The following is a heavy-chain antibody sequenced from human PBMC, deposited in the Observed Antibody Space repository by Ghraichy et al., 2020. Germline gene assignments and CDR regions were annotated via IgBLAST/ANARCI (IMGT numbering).Heavy chain of an antibody. J-gene: IGHJ1*01. V-gene: IGHV3-30*18. CDR2: VSHDGTNR. D-gene: IGHD2-21*02. Sequence: LTCVASGFTFSNYGMHWVRQAPGKGLEWVAVVSHDGTNRYYADSVKGRFTISRDNSRNTLFLQMDTLRSEDTAVYYCAKVSSGDGTRAEHFQHWGQGTLVTVSS. CDR1: GFTFSNYG. CDR3: AKVSSGDGTRAEHFQH.